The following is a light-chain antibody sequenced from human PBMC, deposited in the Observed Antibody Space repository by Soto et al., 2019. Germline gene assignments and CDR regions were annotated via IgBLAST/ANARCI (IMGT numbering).Light chain of an antibody. CDR1: HSDIGNYNY. Sequence: QSALTQPASVSGSPGQSITISCTGTHSDIGNYNYVSWYQHLPGKAPKLMIYDVGSRPSGVSSRFSGSKSGNTASLAISGLQAEDEADYYCYSYREDHPRFYVFGTGTKVTVL. CDR2: DVG. J-gene: IGLJ1*01. CDR3: YSYREDHPRFYV. V-gene: IGLV2-14*03.